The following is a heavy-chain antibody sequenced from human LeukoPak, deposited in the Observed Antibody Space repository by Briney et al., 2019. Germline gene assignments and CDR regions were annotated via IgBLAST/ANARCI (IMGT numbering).Heavy chain of an antibody. CDR2: INHSGST. CDR1: GGSFSGYY. J-gene: IGHJ4*02. Sequence: PSETLSLTCAVYGGSFSGYYWSWIRQPPGKGLEWIGEINHSGSTNYNASLKSRVTISVDTSKNQFSLKLSSVTAADTAVYYCARDRIQLWLGPGYYFDYWGQGTLVTVSS. V-gene: IGHV4-34*01. D-gene: IGHD5-18*01. CDR3: ARDRIQLWLGPGYYFDY.